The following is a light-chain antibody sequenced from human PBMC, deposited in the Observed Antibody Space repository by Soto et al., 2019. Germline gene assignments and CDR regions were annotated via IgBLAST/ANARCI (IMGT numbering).Light chain of an antibody. CDR2: LGS. CDR1: QSLLHSNGYNY. J-gene: IGKJ5*01. CDR3: MQALQTSIT. V-gene: IGKV2-28*01. Sequence: DIVMTQSPLSLPATPGEPPSISCRSSQSLLHSNGYNYLDWYLQKPGQSPQLLIYLGSNRASGVPDRFSGSGSGTDFTLKISRVEAEDVGVYYCMQALQTSITFGQGTRLEIK.